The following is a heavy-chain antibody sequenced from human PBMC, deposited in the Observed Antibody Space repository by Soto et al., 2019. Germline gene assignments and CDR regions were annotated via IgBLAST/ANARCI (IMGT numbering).Heavy chain of an antibody. D-gene: IGHD3-10*01. CDR3: ARGDGSGSAAFDI. CDR2: INHSGST. V-gene: IGHV4-34*01. Sequence: SETLSLTCAVYGGSFSGYYWSWIRQPPGKGLEWIGEINHSGSTNYNPSLKSRVTISVDTSKNQFSLKLSSVTAADTAVYYCARGDGSGSAAFDIWGQGTMVTVS. CDR1: GGSFSGYY. J-gene: IGHJ3*02.